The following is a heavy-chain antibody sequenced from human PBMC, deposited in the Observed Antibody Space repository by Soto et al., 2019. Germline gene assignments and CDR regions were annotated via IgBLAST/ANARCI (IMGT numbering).Heavy chain of an antibody. J-gene: IGHJ3*01. D-gene: IGHD3-9*01. CDR2: IVVGSGDR. CDR3: AADSTSQNVDWVSEGAFDV. Sequence: QMQLVQSGPEVKKPGTSVKVSCKASGFTFSSSAIQWVRQARGQGLEWIGWIVVGSGDRNHAQKFQGRVTRTRDMSTNTASMELSSLTSDDTAVYYCAADSTSQNVDWVSEGAFDVWGQGTMVTVSS. V-gene: IGHV1-58*02. CDR1: GFTFSSSA.